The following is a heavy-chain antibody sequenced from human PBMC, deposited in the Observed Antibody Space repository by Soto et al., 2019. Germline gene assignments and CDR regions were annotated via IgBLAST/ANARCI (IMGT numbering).Heavy chain of an antibody. V-gene: IGHV5-51*01. CDR1: GYIFIDYW. Sequence: GESLKISCKASGYIFIDYWIGWVRQMPGKGLEWMGIVYPRDSDTRYSPSFQGQVTISADRSTGTAFLQWRSLKASDTALYYCARPPLPGYSIHFNSWGQGTLVTAPQ. CDR2: VYPRDSDT. CDR3: ARPPLPGYSIHFNS. D-gene: IGHD2-15*01. J-gene: IGHJ4*02.